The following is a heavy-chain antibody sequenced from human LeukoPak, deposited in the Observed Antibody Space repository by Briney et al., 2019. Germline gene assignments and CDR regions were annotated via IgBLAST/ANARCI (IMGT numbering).Heavy chain of an antibody. J-gene: IGHJ4*02. CDR2: ISGSGGST. Sequence: GGSLRLSCAASGFTFSSYAMSWVRQAPGKGLEWVSAISGSGGSTYFADSVKGRFTISRDNSKNTLYLQMNSLRAEDTAVYYCAKAPMIEVLFDYWGQGTLVTVSS. V-gene: IGHV3-23*01. CDR1: GFTFSSYA. D-gene: IGHD3-22*01. CDR3: AKAPMIEVLFDY.